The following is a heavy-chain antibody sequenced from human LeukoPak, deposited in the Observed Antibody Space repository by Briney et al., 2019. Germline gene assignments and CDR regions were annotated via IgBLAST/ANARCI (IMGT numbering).Heavy chain of an antibody. D-gene: IGHD3-10*01. CDR2: IYYSGST. Sequence: PSETLSLTCTVSGGSISSSSYYWGWIRQPPGKGLEWIGSIYYSGSTYYNPSLKSRVTISVDTSKNQFSLKLSSVTAADTAVYYCASAYDSGSFDYWGQGTLVTVSS. CDR1: GGSISSSSYY. J-gene: IGHJ4*02. V-gene: IGHV4-39*01. CDR3: ASAYDSGSFDY.